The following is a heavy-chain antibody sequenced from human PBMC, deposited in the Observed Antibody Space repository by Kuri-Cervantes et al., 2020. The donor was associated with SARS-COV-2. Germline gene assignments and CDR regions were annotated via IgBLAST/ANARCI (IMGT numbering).Heavy chain of an antibody. J-gene: IGHJ4*02. CDR2: IRSEGRTHAT. CDR1: GFTLSGSA. V-gene: IGHV3-73*01. Sequence: GESLKISCAASGFTLSGSAIHWVRQVPGKGLEWVGRIRSEGRTHATAYTEPLKGRLIISGDDSKNMAYLQMDSLKVEDTAVYYCTRWILGTVSEYFFDHWGQGTLVTVSS. CDR3: TRWILGTVSEYFFDH. D-gene: IGHD2/OR15-2a*01.